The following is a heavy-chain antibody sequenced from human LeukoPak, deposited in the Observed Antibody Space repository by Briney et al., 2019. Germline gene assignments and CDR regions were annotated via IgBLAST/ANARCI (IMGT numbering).Heavy chain of an antibody. CDR1: GYTFTGYY. CDR3: ARDVGYYYDSSGYHTADY. CDR2: INPNSGGT. Sequence: GASVKVSCKASGYTFTGYYMHWVRQAPGQGLEWMGWINPNSGGTNYAQKLQGRVTMTTDTSTSTAYMELRSLRSDDTAVYYCARDVGYYYDSSGYHTADYWGQGTLVTVSS. J-gene: IGHJ4*02. D-gene: IGHD3-22*01. V-gene: IGHV1-2*02.